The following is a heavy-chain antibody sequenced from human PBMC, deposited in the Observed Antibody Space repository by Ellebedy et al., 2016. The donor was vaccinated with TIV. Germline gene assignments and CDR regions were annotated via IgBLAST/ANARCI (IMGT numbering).Heavy chain of an antibody. CDR2: INAGNGNT. J-gene: IGHJ4*02. D-gene: IGHD6-13*01. CDR3: ARGIITAVGLQPNFDY. Sequence: ASVKVSCKASGYTFTSYAMHWVRQAPGQSGAPGQRLEWMGWINAGNGNTKYSQKFQGRVSINRDTSASTAYMELSSLRSEDTAVYYCARGIITAVGLQPNFDYWGQGALVTVSS. CDR1: GYTFTSYA. V-gene: IGHV1-3*01.